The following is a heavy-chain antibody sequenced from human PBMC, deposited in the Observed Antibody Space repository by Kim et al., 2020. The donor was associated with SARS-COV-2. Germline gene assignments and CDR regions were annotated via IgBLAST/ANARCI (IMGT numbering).Heavy chain of an antibody. CDR1: GFTFSSYG. V-gene: IGHV3-30*18. CDR3: AKASYDILTGSN. CDR2: ISYDGSNK. D-gene: IGHD3-9*01. Sequence: GGSLRLSCAASGFTFSSYGMHWVHQAPGKGLEWVAVISYDGSNKYYADSVKGRFTISRDNSKNTLYLQMNSLRAEDTAVYYCAKASYDILTGSNWGQGTMVTVSS. J-gene: IGHJ3*01.